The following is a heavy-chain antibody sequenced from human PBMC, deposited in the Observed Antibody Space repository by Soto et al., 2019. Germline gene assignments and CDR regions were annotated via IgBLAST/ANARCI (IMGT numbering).Heavy chain of an antibody. Sequence: SVKVSCKASGGTFSSYAISWVRQAPGQGLEWMGGIIPIFGTANYAQKFQGRVTITADESTSTAYMELSSLRSEDTAVYYCARGLTTVTTEGEFDYWGQGTLVTVSS. CDR1: GGTFSSYA. CDR2: IIPIFGTA. V-gene: IGHV1-69*13. D-gene: IGHD4-17*01. J-gene: IGHJ4*02. CDR3: ARGLTTVTTEGEFDY.